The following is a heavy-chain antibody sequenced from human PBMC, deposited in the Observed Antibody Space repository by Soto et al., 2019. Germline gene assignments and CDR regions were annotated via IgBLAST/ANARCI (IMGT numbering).Heavy chain of an antibody. CDR3: AGSIAVAGTGGFY. CDR2: IDTDGSTT. CDR1: GFTFTSYW. V-gene: IGHV3-74*01. J-gene: IGHJ4*02. Sequence: EVQLVESGGGLVQPGGSLRLSCAASGFTFTSYWMHWVRQAPGKGLVWVSRIDTDGSTTSYADAVKGRFTISRDNAMNTLHIQMRSLIAEDTAVYCCAGSIAVAGTGGFYWGQGILVTVSS. D-gene: IGHD6-19*01.